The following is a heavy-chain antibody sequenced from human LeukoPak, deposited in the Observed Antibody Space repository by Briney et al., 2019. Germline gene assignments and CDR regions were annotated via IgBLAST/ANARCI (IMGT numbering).Heavy chain of an antibody. CDR3: ARRNYYDSSGYNQDCWYFDL. Sequence: GGSLRLSCAVSGFTFDDYDIHWVRQAPGKGLEWVAGITWNNGNIDYTDSVKGRFIISRDNAKNSLYLQMNSLRAEDTALYYCARRNYYDSSGYNQDCWYFDLWGRGTLVTVSS. V-gene: IGHV3-9*01. D-gene: IGHD3-22*01. CDR1: GFTFDDYD. J-gene: IGHJ2*01. CDR2: ITWNNGNI.